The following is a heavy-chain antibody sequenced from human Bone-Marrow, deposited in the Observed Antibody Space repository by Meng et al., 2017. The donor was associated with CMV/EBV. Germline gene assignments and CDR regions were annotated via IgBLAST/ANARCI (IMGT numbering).Heavy chain of an antibody. Sequence: SETLSLTCAVYGGSFSGYYWGWIRQPPGKGLEWIGEINHSGSTNYNPSLKSRVTISVDTSKNQFSLKLSSVTAADTAVYYCTRTSAGWYSDHWGQGTLVTVSS. V-gene: IGHV4-34*01. D-gene: IGHD6-19*01. CDR3: TRTSAGWYSDH. J-gene: IGHJ4*02. CDR1: GGSFSGYY. CDR2: INHSGST.